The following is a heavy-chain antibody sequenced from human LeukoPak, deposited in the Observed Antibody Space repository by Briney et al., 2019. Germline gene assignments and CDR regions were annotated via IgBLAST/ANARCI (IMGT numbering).Heavy chain of an antibody. CDR3: AKSPKGLNWFDP. V-gene: IGHV4-59*12. CDR1: GGSISSYY. CDR2: IYYSGST. Sequence: SETLSLTCTVSGGSISSYYWSWIRQPPGKGLEWIGYIYYSGSTNYNPSLKGRVTISVDTSKNQFSLKLSSVTAADTAVYYCAKSPKGLNWFDPWGQGTLVTVSS. J-gene: IGHJ5*02.